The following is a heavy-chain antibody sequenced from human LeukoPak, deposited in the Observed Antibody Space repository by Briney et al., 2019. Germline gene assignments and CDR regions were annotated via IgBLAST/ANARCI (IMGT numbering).Heavy chain of an antibody. CDR3: ASLVVVAAIFGDDYYYGMDV. J-gene: IGHJ6*02. D-gene: IGHD2-15*01. Sequence: SVKVSCKASGYTFTSYDINWVRQATGQGLEWMGGIIPIFGTANYAQKFQGRVTITADESTSTAYMELSSLRSEDTAVYYCASLVVVAAIFGDDYYYGMDVWGQGTTVTVSS. V-gene: IGHV1-69*13. CDR2: IIPIFGTA. CDR1: GYTFTSYD.